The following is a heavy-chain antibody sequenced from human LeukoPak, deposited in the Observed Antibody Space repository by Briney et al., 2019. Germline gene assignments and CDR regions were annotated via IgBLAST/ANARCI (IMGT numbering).Heavy chain of an antibody. CDR2: IYYSGST. CDR3: ARVLQQLDWFDP. Sequence: SETLSLTCTVSGGSISSYYWSWIRQPPGKGLEWIGYIYYSGSTNYNPSLKSRVTISVDTSKNQFSLKLSSVTAADTAVYYCARVLQQLDWFDPWGQGTLVTVSS. J-gene: IGHJ5*02. V-gene: IGHV4-59*01. D-gene: IGHD6-13*01. CDR1: GGSISSYY.